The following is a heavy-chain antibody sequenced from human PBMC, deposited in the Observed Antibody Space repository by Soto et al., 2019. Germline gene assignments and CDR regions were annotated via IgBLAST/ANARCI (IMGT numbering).Heavy chain of an antibody. V-gene: IGHV3-23*01. CDR2: ISGSGGST. CDR1: GFTFSSYA. J-gene: IGHJ4*02. CDR3: AKVRWSGPYPLYYFDY. Sequence: GGSLRLACAASGFTFSSYAMSWVRQAPGKGLEWVSAISGSGGSTYYADSVKGRFTISRDNSKNTLYLQMNSLRAEDTAVYYCAKVRWSGPYPLYYFDYWGQATLVTVSS. D-gene: IGHD3-3*01.